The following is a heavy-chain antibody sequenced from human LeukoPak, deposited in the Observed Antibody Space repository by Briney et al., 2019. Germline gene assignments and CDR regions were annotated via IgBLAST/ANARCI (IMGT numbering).Heavy chain of an antibody. CDR2: IYYSGST. D-gene: IGHD2-21*01. CDR1: GGSISSYY. CDR3: ARGIYGNFDY. V-gene: IGHV4-59*01. J-gene: IGHJ4*02. Sequence: PSETLSLTCTVSGGSISSYYWSWIRQPPGKGLEWIGYIYYSGSTNYNPSLKSRVTISVDTSKNQFSLKLSSVTAADTAAYYCARGIYGNFDYWGQGTLVTVSS.